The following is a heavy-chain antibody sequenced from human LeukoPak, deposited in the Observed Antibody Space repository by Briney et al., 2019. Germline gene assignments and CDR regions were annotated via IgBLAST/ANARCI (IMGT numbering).Heavy chain of an antibody. CDR1: GYTFTGYY. D-gene: IGHD2-2*01. V-gene: IGHV1-2*02. CDR3: ARLKGDIVVVPAAHFDY. J-gene: IGHJ4*02. Sequence: ASVKVSCKASGYTFTGYYMHWVRQAPGQGLEWMGWINPNSGGTNYAQKFQGRVTMTRDTSISTAYMELSRLRSDDTAVYYCARLKGDIVVVPAAHFDYWGQGTLVTVSS. CDR2: INPNSGGT.